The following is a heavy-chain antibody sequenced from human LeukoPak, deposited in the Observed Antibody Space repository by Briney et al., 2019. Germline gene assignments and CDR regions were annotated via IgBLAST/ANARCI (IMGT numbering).Heavy chain of an antibody. V-gene: IGHV4-59*08. CDR2: IYYSGST. CDR3: ARQGSIGLKPYYYYYMDV. J-gene: IGHJ6*03. CDR1: GGSISSYY. Sequence: SETLSLTCTVSGGSISSYYWSWIRQPPGKGLEWIGYIYYSGSTNYNPSLKSRVTISVDTSKNQFSLKLSSVTAADTAVYYCARQGSIGLKPYYYYYMDVWGKGTTVTVSS. D-gene: IGHD3-10*01.